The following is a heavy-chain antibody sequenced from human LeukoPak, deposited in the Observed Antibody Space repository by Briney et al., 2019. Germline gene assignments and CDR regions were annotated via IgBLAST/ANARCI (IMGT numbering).Heavy chain of an antibody. CDR3: ASGGELGYCSSTSCPYYYYGMDV. Sequence: ASVKVSCKASGYTFTGYYMHWVRQAPGQGLEWMGWINPNSGGTNYAQKLQGRVTMTTDTSTSTAYMELRSLRSDDTAVYYCASGGELGYCSSTSCPYYYYGMDVWGQGTTVTVSS. V-gene: IGHV1-2*02. CDR2: INPNSGGT. J-gene: IGHJ6*02. CDR1: GYTFTGYY. D-gene: IGHD2-2*01.